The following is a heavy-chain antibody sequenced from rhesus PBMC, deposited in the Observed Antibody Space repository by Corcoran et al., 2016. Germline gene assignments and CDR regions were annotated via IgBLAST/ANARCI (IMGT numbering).Heavy chain of an antibody. CDR3: AKGIAAAGTNY. Sequence: EVQLVESGGGLAKPGGSLRLSCAASGFTFRSYWMNWVPQTPGKGLEWISANKSGGGSTYYADSVKGRFTISRDNAKNTLSLQMNSLRAEDTAVYYCAKGIAAAGTNYWGQGVLVTVSS. J-gene: IGHJ4*01. D-gene: IGHD6-25*01. V-gene: IGHV3S42*01. CDR2: NKSGGGST. CDR1: GFTFRSYW.